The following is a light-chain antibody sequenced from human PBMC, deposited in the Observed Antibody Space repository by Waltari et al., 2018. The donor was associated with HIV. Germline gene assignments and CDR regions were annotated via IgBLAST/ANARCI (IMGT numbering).Light chain of an antibody. CDR2: GAS. CDR3: QQYGGSPLFT. J-gene: IGKJ3*01. Sequence: EIVLTQSPGTLSLYPGDRATLSCTTSQSVGSGQLAWYQQKPGQAPRLLIHGASDRATGVPDRFSAWGSGTNFTLAISGLETEDFAVYYCQQYGGSPLFTFGPGT. V-gene: IGKV3-20*01. CDR1: QSVGSGQ.